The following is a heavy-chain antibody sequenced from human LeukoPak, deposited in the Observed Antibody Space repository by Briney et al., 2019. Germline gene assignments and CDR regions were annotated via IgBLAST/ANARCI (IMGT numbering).Heavy chain of an antibody. CDR3: ARAPTKFRRDWFDP. J-gene: IGHJ5*02. CDR2: IRSGGNTA. CDR1: GFTFSAYE. D-gene: IGHD3-9*01. Sequence: GGSLRLSCVASGFTFSAYEMNWVRQAPGKGLEWVSYIRSGGNTAFYADSVKGRFTISRDNAKNSLDLQMNSLRAEDTAVYYCARAPTKFRRDWFDPWGQGTLVTVSS. V-gene: IGHV3-48*03.